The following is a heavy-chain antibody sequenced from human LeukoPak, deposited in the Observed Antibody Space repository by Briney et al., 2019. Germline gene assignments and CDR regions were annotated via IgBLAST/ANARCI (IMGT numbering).Heavy chain of an antibody. CDR2: IYYSGST. CDR3: ARSGTVTGYLY. V-gene: IGHV4-59*01. D-gene: IGHD3-9*01. Sequence: PSETPSLTCTVSGGSLSSYYWTWIRQSPGKGLEWIGYIYYSGSTNYNPSLKSRVTMSVDTSKNQFSLKLNSVTAADTAVYYCARSGTVTGYLYWGQGALVTVSS. J-gene: IGHJ4*02. CDR1: GGSLSSYY.